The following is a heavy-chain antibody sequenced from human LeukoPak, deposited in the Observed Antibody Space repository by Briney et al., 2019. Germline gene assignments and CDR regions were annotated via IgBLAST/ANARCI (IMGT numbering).Heavy chain of an antibody. D-gene: IGHD3-10*01. Sequence: PGGSLRLSCAASGFAFSSYTMNWVRQAPGKGLEWVSSISGSTNYIYFADSVKGRFTISRDNAKNSLYLQMNSLRAEDTAVNYCARTYYYGSGSNDYWGQGTLVTVSS. CDR1: GFAFSSYT. CDR3: ARTYYYGSGSNDY. J-gene: IGHJ4*02. V-gene: IGHV3-21*01. CDR2: ISGSTNYI.